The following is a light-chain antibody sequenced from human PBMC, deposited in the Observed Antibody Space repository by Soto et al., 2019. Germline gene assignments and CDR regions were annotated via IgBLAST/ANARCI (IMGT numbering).Light chain of an antibody. CDR2: EVS. CDR1: SSDVGSYNY. CDR3: SSYTTRTTLYV. J-gene: IGLJ1*01. V-gene: IGLV2-14*01. Sequence: SSLTRHASVSGSPGQSITSSCTGTSSDVGSYNYVSWYQLHPGKAPKLMIYEVSNRPSGVSNRFSGSKSGDTASLTISGLQAEDEADYYCSSYTTRTTLYVFGPGTKVTVL.